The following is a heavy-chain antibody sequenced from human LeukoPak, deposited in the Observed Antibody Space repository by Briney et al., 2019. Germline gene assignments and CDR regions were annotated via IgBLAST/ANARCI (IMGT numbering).Heavy chain of an antibody. CDR2: IYYSGST. CDR1: GGSISSGGYS. V-gene: IGHV4-61*08. CDR3: ARVYGSGSYYDFDY. J-gene: IGHJ4*02. Sequence: SSETLSLTCAVSGGSISSGGYSWSWIRQPPGKGLEWIGYIYYSGSTYYNPSLKSRVTISVDTSKNQFSLKLSSVTAADTAVYYCARVYGSGSYYDFDYWGQGTLVTVSS. D-gene: IGHD3-10*01.